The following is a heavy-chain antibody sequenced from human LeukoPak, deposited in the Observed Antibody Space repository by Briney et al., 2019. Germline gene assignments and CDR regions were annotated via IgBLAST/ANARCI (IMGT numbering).Heavy chain of an antibody. CDR2: INPNSGGT. J-gene: IGHJ5*02. V-gene: IGHV1-2*02. Sequence: ASVKVSCKASGYTFTDYYMHWVRQAPGQGLEWMGWINPNSGGTNYAQKFQGRVTMTRDTSISTAYMELSRLRSDDTAVYYCARAAGFWSGYFGPNWFDPWGQGTLVTVPS. D-gene: IGHD3-3*01. CDR1: GYTFTDYY. CDR3: ARAAGFWSGYFGPNWFDP.